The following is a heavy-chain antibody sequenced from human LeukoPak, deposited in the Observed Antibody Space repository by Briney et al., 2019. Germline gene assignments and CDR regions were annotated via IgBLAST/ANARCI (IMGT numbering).Heavy chain of an antibody. CDR2: LYSGGIT. Sequence: GGSLRLSCAASGFTFSSYSMNWVRQAPGKGLEWVSVLYSGGITYSADSVKGRFTISRDISKNTLYLQMNSLRAEDTAVYYCAELGITMIGGVWGKGTTVTISS. CDR1: GFTFSSYS. J-gene: IGHJ6*04. V-gene: IGHV3-66*01. D-gene: IGHD3-10*02. CDR3: AELGITMIGGV.